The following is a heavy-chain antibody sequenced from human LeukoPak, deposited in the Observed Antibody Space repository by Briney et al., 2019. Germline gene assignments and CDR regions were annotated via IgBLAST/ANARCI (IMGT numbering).Heavy chain of an antibody. CDR3: ARALVPYSGYDDS. CDR2: VNPYSGDI. CDR1: GYTFTGYY. J-gene: IGHJ4*02. D-gene: IGHD5-12*01. Sequence: ASVKVSCETSGYTFTGYYVHWVRQAPGQGLEWMGWVNPYSGDINYAQRFQGRVSMTRDTSVSTAYLELSRLISDDTAVYYCARALVPYSGYDDSWGQRTLVTVSS. V-gene: IGHV1-2*02.